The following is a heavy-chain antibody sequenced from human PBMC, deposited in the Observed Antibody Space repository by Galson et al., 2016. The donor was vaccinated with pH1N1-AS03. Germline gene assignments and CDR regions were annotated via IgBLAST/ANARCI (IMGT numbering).Heavy chain of an antibody. CDR2: ISAYSGDT. CDR3: ATNASKVRVDY. J-gene: IGHJ4*02. V-gene: IGHV1-18*04. Sequence: SVKVSCKASGYSFPTYSFNWVRQAPGQGLEWVGWISAYSGDTNYAQSLQGRVSMTTDPSTNTVYMELTRLTSDDTAIYYCATNASKVRVDYWGQGTLVTVSS. D-gene: IGHD1-1*01. CDR1: GYSFPTYS.